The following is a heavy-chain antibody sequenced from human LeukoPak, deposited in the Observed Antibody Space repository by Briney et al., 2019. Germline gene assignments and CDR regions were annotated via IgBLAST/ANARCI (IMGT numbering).Heavy chain of an antibody. V-gene: IGHV4-39*01. CDR3: ARHGGTYYPGYFDY. CDR2: IYYSGTT. J-gene: IGHJ4*02. CDR1: GGSISSSSYY. D-gene: IGHD2-15*01. Sequence: SETLSLTCTVSGGSISSSSYYWGWIRQPPGKGLEGIGSIYYSGTTYYNPSLKSRVTISVDTSKNQLSLKLSSVTAADTAVYYCARHGGTYYPGYFDYWGQGTLVTVSS.